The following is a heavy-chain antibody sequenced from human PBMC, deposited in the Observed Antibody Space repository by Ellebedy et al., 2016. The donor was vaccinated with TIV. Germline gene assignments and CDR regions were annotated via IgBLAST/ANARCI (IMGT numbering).Heavy chain of an antibody. CDR2: ISRTSDHI. CDR3: VRDLAGRSGY. J-gene: IGHJ4*02. Sequence: GESLKISXEAAGFTFTSHTMCWVRQAPGQGLEWVSSISRTSDHIFYADSVKGRFTISRDNAKSSLFLQMNSLRVEDTAVYYCVRDLAGRSGYWGQGTLVTVSS. V-gene: IGHV3-21*06. D-gene: IGHD6-19*01. CDR1: GFTFTSHT.